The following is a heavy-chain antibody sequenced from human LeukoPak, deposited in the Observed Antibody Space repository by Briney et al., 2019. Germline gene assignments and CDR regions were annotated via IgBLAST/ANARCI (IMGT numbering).Heavy chain of an antibody. CDR3: ARGPNSNWSGLDF. Sequence: GGSLRLSCAASGFTFSSHWVHWVRQAPGKGLVWVSRINSDGSSISYADSVKGRFTISRDNAKNTLYLQVNNLRAEDTAVYYCARGPNSNWSGLDFWGQGTLLTVSS. V-gene: IGHV3-74*01. CDR2: INSDGSSI. CDR1: GFTFSSHW. J-gene: IGHJ4*02. D-gene: IGHD6-6*01.